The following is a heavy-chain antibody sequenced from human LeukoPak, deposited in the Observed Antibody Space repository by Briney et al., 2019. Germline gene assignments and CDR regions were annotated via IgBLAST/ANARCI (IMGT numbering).Heavy chain of an antibody. Sequence: SETLSLTCTVSGGSISSYYWSWIRQPPGKGLEWIGYIYYSGSTNYNPSLKSRVTISVDTSKNHFSLKVSSVTAADTAVYYCARHGASYPYSYWGRGTLVTVSS. CDR1: GGSISSYY. CDR2: IYYSGST. J-gene: IGHJ4*02. V-gene: IGHV4-59*08. CDR3: ARHGASYPYSY. D-gene: IGHD1-26*01.